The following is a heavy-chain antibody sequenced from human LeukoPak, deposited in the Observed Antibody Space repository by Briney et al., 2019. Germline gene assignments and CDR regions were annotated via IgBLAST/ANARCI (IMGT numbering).Heavy chain of an antibody. J-gene: IGHJ4*02. CDR1: GFTFSSYA. CDR2: ISWNSGSI. D-gene: IGHD2-2*01. CDR3: AKGYCSSTSCRSHY. V-gene: IGHV3-9*01. Sequence: PGGSLRLSCAASGFTFSSYAMHWVRQAPGKGLEWVSGISWNSGSIGYADSVKGRFTISRDNAKNSLYLQMNSLRAEDTALYYCAKGYCSSTSCRSHYWGQGTLVTVSS.